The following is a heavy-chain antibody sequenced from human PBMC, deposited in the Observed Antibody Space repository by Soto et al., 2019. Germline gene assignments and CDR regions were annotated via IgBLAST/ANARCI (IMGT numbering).Heavy chain of an antibody. V-gene: IGHV4-39*01. D-gene: IGHD2-15*01. CDR2: IYYSGST. J-gene: IGHJ3*02. Sequence: SETLSLTCTVSCVSISSSSYYWGWIRQPPGKGLEWIGSIYYSGSTYYNPSLKSRVTISVDTSKNQFSLKLSSVTAADTAVYYCARGAYCSGGSCYALQDAFDIWGQGTMVTVSS. CDR3: ARGAYCSGGSCYALQDAFDI. CDR1: CVSISSSSYY.